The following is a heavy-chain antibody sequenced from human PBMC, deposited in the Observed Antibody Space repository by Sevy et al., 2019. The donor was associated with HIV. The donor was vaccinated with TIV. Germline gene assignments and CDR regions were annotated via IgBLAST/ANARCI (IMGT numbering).Heavy chain of an antibody. CDR1: GFTFSSYA. CDR3: AKPPTGYGSGGYTYYFDY. J-gene: IGHJ4*02. CDR2: ISGSGGST. Sequence: GGSLRLSCAASGFTFSSYAMSWVRQAPGKGLEWVSAISGSGGSTYYADSVKGRFTISRDNSKNTLYLQMNSLRAEDTAVYYCAKPPTGYGSGGYTYYFDYWGQGTLVTVSS. V-gene: IGHV3-23*01. D-gene: IGHD3-10*01.